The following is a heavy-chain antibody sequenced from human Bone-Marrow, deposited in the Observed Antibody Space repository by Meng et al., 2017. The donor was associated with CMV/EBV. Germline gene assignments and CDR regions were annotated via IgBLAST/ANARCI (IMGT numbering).Heavy chain of an antibody. Sequence: GESLKISCAASGFTFSSYEMNWVRQAPGKGLEWVSYISSSGSTIYYADSVKGRFTISRDNAKNSLYLQMNSLRAEDTAIYSCARGRRYCSSISCQTYFDYWGQGTLVTVSS. J-gene: IGHJ4*02. D-gene: IGHD2-2*01. CDR3: ARGRRYCSSISCQTYFDY. CDR1: GFTFSSYE. CDR2: ISSSGSTI. V-gene: IGHV3-48*03.